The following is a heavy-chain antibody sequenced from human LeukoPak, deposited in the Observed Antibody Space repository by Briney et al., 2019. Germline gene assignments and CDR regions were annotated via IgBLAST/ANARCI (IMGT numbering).Heavy chain of an antibody. CDR2: IKQEGSEK. V-gene: IGHV3-7*01. CDR1: GFTFSSYW. CDR3: AGAGDHFWSAYHFDY. J-gene: IGHJ4*02. D-gene: IGHD3-3*02. Sequence: GSLRLSCAASGFTFSSYWMNWVRQAPGKGLEWVANIKQEGSEKHYVDSVKGRFTISRDNATTSVYLQMNSLRAEDTAVYYCAGAGDHFWSAYHFDYWGQGTLVTVSS.